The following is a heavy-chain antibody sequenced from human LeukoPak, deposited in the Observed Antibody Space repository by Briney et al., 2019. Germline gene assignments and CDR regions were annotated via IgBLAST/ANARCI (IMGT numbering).Heavy chain of an antibody. V-gene: IGHV1-8*01. Sequence: ASVKVSCKASGYTLTSYDINWVRQATGQGLEWMGWMNPNSGRTGYAQNFQGRITITRNTSISTAYMELSSLRSEDTAVYYCTKETSSRYFDYWGQGTLVTVSS. CDR3: TKETSSRYFDY. J-gene: IGHJ4*02. CDR1: GYTLTSYD. CDR2: MNPNSGRT.